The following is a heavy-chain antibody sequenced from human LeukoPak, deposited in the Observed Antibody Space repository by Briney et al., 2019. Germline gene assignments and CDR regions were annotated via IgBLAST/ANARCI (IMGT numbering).Heavy chain of an antibody. D-gene: IGHD6-19*01. J-gene: IGHJ4*02. V-gene: IGHV1-69*06. Sequence: GSSVKVSCKASGGTSSSSAISWVRQAPGQGLEWMGGIIPIFDTVKYAQKFQGRVTITADKSTSTVYMEVSSLRSEDTAVYYCARKAVPGSFDYWGQGTLVTVSS. CDR2: IIPIFDTV. CDR3: ARKAVPGSFDY. CDR1: GGTSSSSA.